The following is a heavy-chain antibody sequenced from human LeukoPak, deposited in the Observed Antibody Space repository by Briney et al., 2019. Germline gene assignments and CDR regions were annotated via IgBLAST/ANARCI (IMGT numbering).Heavy chain of an antibody. CDR3: ARARGRSLITTIDY. V-gene: IGHV1-18*01. Sequence: ASVKVSCKASGYTFTSYGISWVRQATGQGLEWMGWIMAYNGNTDYARKLQGRVTMTTDTSTSTVYMELRSLRSDDTAVYYCARARGRSLITTIDYWGQGTLVTVSS. CDR1: GYTFTSYG. CDR2: IMAYNGNT. J-gene: IGHJ4*02. D-gene: IGHD3-22*01.